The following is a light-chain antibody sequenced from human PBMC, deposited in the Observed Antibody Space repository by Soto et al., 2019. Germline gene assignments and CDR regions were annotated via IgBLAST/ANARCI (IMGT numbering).Light chain of an antibody. CDR3: SSYTSSSTLI. Sequence: QSVLTQPASVSGSPGQSITIPCTGTSSDVGGYNYVSWYQQHPGRAPKLVIYKVSDRPSGVSSRFSGSKSGNTASPTISGLQADDEADYYCSSYTSSSTLIFGGGTKLTVL. V-gene: IGLV2-14*01. CDR2: KVS. CDR1: SSDVGGYNY. J-gene: IGLJ2*01.